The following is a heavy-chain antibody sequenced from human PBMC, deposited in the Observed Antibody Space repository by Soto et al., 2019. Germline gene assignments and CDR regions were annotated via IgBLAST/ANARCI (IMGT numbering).Heavy chain of an antibody. J-gene: IGHJ4*02. CDR2: INPGSNSA. D-gene: IGHD2-15*01. V-gene: IGHV1-46*01. CDR3: AGASSRVSSVVAAY. CDR1: NDSLSSHF. Sequence: QVQLLQSGAAVRKPGASVTVSCKASNDSLSSHFIHWVRQAPGEGLEWMGIINPGSNSAIYSKEFQSRLTLTSDMPSRTVYMQLRNLRFYDTAVYYCAGASSRVSSVVAAYWGQGTLVTVSS.